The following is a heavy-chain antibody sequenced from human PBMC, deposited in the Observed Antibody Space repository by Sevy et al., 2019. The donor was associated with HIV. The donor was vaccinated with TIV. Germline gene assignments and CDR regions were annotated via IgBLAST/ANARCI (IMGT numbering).Heavy chain of an antibody. CDR2: ISQGGSEE. CDR3: ARFVSLGY. D-gene: IGHD6-13*01. CDR1: GFTFSSSS. J-gene: IGHJ4*02. Sequence: GGSLRLSCAASGFTFSSSSMTWVRQAPGKGLEGVATISQGGSEEYYVDSVKGRFTISRDNAKNSLYLQMNSLSAVDTAVYFCARFVSLGYWGQGTLVTVSS. V-gene: IGHV3-7*01.